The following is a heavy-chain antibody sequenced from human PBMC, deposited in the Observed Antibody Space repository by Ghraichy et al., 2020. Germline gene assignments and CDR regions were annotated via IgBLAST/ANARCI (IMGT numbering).Heavy chain of an antibody. J-gene: IGHJ3*02. V-gene: IGHV4-4*07. Sequence: SQTLSLTCTVAGASISNYYWSWIRQTAGKGLEWIGRIWSSGSSNYSPSLESRVTMSVDPSKNQFSLKLNSVTAADAAVYFCAREGISGRPNVFDIWGQGTMGTVSS. CDR2: IWSSGSS. D-gene: IGHD6-6*01. CDR1: GASISNYY. CDR3: AREGISGRPNVFDI.